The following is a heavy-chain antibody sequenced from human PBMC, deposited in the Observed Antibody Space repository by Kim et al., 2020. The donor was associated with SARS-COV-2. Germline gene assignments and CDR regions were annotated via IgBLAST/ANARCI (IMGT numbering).Heavy chain of an antibody. J-gene: IGHJ4*02. CDR2: INPNSGGT. D-gene: IGHD3-22*01. V-gene: IGHV1-2*02. CDR1: GYTFTGYY. CDR3: ARGDIWGPITMIVVVPTYYFDY. Sequence: ASVKVSCKASGYTFTGYYMHWVRQAPGQGLEWMGWINPNSGGTNYAQKFQGRVTMTRDTSISTAYMELSRLRSDDTAVYYCARGDIWGPITMIVVVPTYYFDYWGQGTLVTVSS.